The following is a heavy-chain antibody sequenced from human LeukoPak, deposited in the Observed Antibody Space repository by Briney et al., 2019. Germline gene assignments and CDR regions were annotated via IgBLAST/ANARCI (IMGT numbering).Heavy chain of an antibody. CDR1: GYTLTELS. D-gene: IGHD1-7*01. J-gene: IGHJ3*02. CDR3: ATAPPSKTATTLSAFDI. Sequence: ASVKVSCKISGYTLTELSMHWVRQAPGKGLEWMGGFDPEDGETIYAQKFQGRVTMTEDTSTDTAYMELSSLRSEDTAVYYCATAPPSKTATTLSAFDIWGQGTMVTVSS. V-gene: IGHV1-24*01. CDR2: FDPEDGET.